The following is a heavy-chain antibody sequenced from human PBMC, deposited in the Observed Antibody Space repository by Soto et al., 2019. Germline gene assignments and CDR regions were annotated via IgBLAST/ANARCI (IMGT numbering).Heavy chain of an antibody. CDR1: GITLSHYW. CDR2: IKQDGSEK. D-gene: IGHD3-22*01. V-gene: IGHV3-7*01. CDR3: ARSITYYYDSSGYPGLDY. J-gene: IGHJ4*02. Sequence: PVGSLRLYCAASGITLSHYWMTRDRQAPGKGLEWVANIKQDGSEKYYVDSVKGRFTISRDNAKNSLYLQMNSLRDEDTAVYYCARSITYYYDSSGYPGLDYWCQGTLVTVSA.